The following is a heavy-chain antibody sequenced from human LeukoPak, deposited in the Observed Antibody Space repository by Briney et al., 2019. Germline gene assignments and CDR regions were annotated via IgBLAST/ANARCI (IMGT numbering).Heavy chain of an antibody. CDR1: GGSISSSSYY. CDR2: IFYSGST. J-gene: IGHJ4*02. Sequence: SETLFLTCTVSGGSISSSSYYWGWIRQPTGKGLEWIGNIFYSGSTYYNPSLKSRVTISVDTSKNQFSLKLSSVTAADTAVYYCATDGKYYSSGDYWGQGTLVTVSS. D-gene: IGHD6-19*01. V-gene: IGHV4-39*02. CDR3: ATDGKYYSSGDY.